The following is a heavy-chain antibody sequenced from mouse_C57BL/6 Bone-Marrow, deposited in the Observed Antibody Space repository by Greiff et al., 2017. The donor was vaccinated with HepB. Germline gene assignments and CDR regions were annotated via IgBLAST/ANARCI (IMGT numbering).Heavy chain of an antibody. CDR1: GYTFTSYW. D-gene: IGHD1-1*01. CDR3: AIYYYGSSYEDYFDY. Sequence: QVQLKQPGAELVKPGASVKLSCKASGYTFTSYWMHWVKQRPGQGLEWIGMIHPNSGSTNYNEKFKSKATLTVDKSSSTDYMQLSSLTSEDSAVYYCAIYYYGSSYEDYFDYWGQGTTLTVSS. V-gene: IGHV1-64*01. J-gene: IGHJ2*01. CDR2: IHPNSGST.